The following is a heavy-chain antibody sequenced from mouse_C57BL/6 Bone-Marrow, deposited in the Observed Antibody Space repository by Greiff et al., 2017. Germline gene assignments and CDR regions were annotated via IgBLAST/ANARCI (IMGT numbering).Heavy chain of an antibody. CDR2: INPGSGGT. CDR3: ARSKRAHYDGAWFAY. D-gene: IGHD1-2*01. CDR1: GYAFTNYL. J-gene: IGHJ3*01. V-gene: IGHV1-54*01. Sequence: VQLQQSGAELVRPGTSVKVSCKASGYAFTNYLIEWVKQRPGQGLEWIGVINPGSGGTNYNEKFKGKATLTADKSSSTAYMQLSSLTSEDSAVYCCARSKRAHYDGAWFAYWGQGTLVTVSA.